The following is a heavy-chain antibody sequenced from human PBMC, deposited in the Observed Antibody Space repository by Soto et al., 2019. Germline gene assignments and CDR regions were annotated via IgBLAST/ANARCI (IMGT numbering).Heavy chain of an antibody. V-gene: IGHV4-34*01. CDR3: ARGGLTYYYDSSSDY. CDR1: GGSFSGYY. J-gene: IGHJ4*02. Sequence: QVQLQQWGAGLLKPSETLSLTCAVYGGSFSGYYWSWIRQPPGKGLEWIGEINHSGSTNYNPSLKSRVTISVDTSKNQFSLKLSSVTAADTAVYYCARGGLTYYYDSSSDYWGQGTLVTVSS. CDR2: INHSGST. D-gene: IGHD3-22*01.